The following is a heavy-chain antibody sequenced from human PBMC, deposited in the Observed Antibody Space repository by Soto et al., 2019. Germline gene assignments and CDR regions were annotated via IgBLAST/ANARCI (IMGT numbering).Heavy chain of an antibody. CDR1: GFTFDDYA. V-gene: IGHV3-9*01. CDR3: AKDSSGFQH. J-gene: IGHJ1*01. CDR2: ISWNSGSI. Sequence: GGSLRLSCAASGFTFDDYAMHWVRQAPGKGLEWVSGISWNSGSIGYADSVKGRFTISKDNAKNSLYLQMNSLRAEDTALYYCAKDSSGFQHWGQGTLVTVSS.